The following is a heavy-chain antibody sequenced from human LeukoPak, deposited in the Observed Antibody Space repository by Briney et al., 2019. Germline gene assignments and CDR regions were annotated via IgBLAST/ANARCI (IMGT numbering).Heavy chain of an antibody. J-gene: IGHJ3*02. Sequence: GGSLRLSCAASGFMFSSYSMNWVRQAPGKGLGWVSSISAAGTFIYYANSVKGRFTISRDNAEGSLHLQMNSLSAEDTAIYYCARDGLLAYCGGDCSGTFDIWGQGTMVAVSS. V-gene: IGHV3-21*01. CDR1: GFMFSSYS. D-gene: IGHD2-21*01. CDR2: ISAAGTFI. CDR3: ARDGLLAYCGGDCSGTFDI.